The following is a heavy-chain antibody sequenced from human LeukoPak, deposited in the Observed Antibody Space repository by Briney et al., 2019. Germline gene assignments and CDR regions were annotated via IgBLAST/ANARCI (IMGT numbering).Heavy chain of an antibody. D-gene: IGHD3-22*01. CDR3: ARFDSSGYYDAEYFQH. CDR2: IIPILGLP. CDR1: GGTFSNYA. J-gene: IGHJ1*01. V-gene: IGHV1-69*04. Sequence: AASVKVSCKASGGTFSNYAISWVRQAPGQGLEWMGRIIPILGLPVSAQKFQGRVTITADRSMSTAYMELSSLRPEDTAVYYCARFDSSGYYDAEYFQHWGQGTLVIVSA.